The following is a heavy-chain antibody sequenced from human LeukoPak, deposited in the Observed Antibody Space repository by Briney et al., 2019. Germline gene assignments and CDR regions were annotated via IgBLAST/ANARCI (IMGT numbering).Heavy chain of an antibody. Sequence: SETLSLTCTVSGASISSYYWSWIRQPAGKGLEWIGRIYTSGSTNYNPSLKSRVTMSVDTSKNQFSLKLSSVTAADTAVYYCARDGGGTGTTWWFDPWGQGTLVTVSS. CDR3: ARDGGGTGTTWWFDP. CDR1: GASISSYY. J-gene: IGHJ5*02. V-gene: IGHV4-4*07. D-gene: IGHD1-1*01. CDR2: IYTSGST.